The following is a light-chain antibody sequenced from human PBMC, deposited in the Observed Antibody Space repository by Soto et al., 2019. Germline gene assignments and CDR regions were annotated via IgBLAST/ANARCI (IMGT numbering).Light chain of an antibody. J-gene: IGKJ3*01. V-gene: IGKV3-20*01. Sequence: EIVLTQSPGTLSLSPGERATLSCRASQSVSSSYLAWYQQKPGQAPRLLIYGASSRATGIPDRFSGSGSGTDFTLTISRLEPEDXXXXXXQQYGSSPLFTFGPGTKVDIK. CDR2: GAS. CDR1: QSVSSSY. CDR3: QQYGSSPLFT.